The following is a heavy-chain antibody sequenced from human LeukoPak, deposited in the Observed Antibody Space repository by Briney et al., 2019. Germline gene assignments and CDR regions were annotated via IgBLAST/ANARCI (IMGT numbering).Heavy chain of an antibody. CDR3: ARDIVVFQPQNPYYYYYMDV. Sequence: SETLSLTCTVSGGSISSYYWSWIRQPAGKGLEWIGRIYTSGSTNYNPSLKSRVTMSVDTSKNQFSLKLSSVTAADTAVYYCARDIVVFQPQNPYYYYYMDVWGKGTTVTVSS. CDR2: IYTSGST. J-gene: IGHJ6*03. D-gene: IGHD2-15*01. V-gene: IGHV4-4*07. CDR1: GGSISSYY.